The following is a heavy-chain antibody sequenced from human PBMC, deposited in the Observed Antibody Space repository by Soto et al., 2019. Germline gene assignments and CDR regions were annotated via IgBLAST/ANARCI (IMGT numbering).Heavy chain of an antibody. Sequence: GGSQRLSCAASGLTFSSYGMHRVRQAPGKGLEWVAVISYDGSNKYYADSVKGRFTISRDNSKNTLYLQMNSLRAEDTAVYYWAKDGIAAAGPIFDFWGQGTLVTVSS. CDR2: ISYDGSNK. CDR1: GLTFSSYG. D-gene: IGHD6-13*01. J-gene: IGHJ4*02. CDR3: AKDGIAAAGPIFDF. V-gene: IGHV3-30*18.